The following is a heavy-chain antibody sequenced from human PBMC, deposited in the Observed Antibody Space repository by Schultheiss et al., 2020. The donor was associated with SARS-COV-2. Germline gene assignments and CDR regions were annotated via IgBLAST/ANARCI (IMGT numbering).Heavy chain of an antibody. CDR1: GGSVSSGSYY. CDR3: ARVDLETALVGGLDV. Sequence: SETLSLTCSVSGGSVSSGSYYWSWLRQSPARGLEWIGYIYHSGGTRYHPSLKSRVTISLDTSKNHFSLKLSSVSAADTAVYYCARVDLETALVGGLDVWGQGSTVTVSS. J-gene: IGHJ6*02. CDR2: IYHSGGT. D-gene: IGHD5-18*01. V-gene: IGHV4-61*01.